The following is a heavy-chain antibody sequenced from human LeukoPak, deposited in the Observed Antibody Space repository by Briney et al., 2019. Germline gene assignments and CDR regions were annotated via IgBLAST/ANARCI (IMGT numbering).Heavy chain of an antibody. CDR3: ARAVRGNLKIDY. V-gene: IGHV1-2*02. J-gene: IGHJ4*02. CDR2: INPKNGGS. Sequence: ASVKVSCKASGYTFTGYYMHWVRQAPGQGLEWVGWINPKNGGSNYAQKFQGRVTMTRDTSISTACMELSRLRSDDTAVYYCARAVRGNLKIDYWGQGTLVTVSS. CDR1: GYTFTGYY. D-gene: IGHD1-14*01.